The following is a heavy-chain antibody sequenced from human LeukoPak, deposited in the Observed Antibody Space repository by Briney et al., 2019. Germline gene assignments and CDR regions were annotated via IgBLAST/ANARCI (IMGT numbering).Heavy chain of an antibody. CDR2: IYSGGST. CDR3: ARVYSGRRYFDY. Sequence: GGSLRLSCAASGFTVSSNYMTWVRQAPGKGLEWVSVIYSGGSTYYADSVKGRLTISRDNSKNTLYLQMNSLRAEDTAVYYCARVYSGRRYFDYWGQGTLVTVSS. J-gene: IGHJ4*02. V-gene: IGHV3-53*01. CDR1: GFTVSSNY. D-gene: IGHD4-11*01.